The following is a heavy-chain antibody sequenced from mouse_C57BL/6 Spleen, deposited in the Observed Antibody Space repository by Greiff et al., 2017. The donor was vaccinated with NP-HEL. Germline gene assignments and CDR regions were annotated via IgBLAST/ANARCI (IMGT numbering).Heavy chain of an antibody. CDR2: ISSGSSTI. Sequence: EVKLVESGGGLVKPGGSLKLSCAASGFTFSDYGMHWVRQAPEKGLEWVAYISSGSSTIYYADTVKGRFTISRDNAKNTLFLQMTSLRSEDTAMYYCARKSDGIYYFDYWGQGTTLTVSS. CDR3: ARKSDGIYYFDY. CDR1: GFTFSDYG. J-gene: IGHJ2*01. V-gene: IGHV5-17*01.